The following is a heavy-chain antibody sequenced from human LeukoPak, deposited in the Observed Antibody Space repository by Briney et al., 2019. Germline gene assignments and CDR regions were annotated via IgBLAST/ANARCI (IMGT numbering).Heavy chain of an antibody. D-gene: IGHD3-10*01. J-gene: IGHJ4*02. V-gene: IGHV3-33*01. CDR1: GFTFSSYG. Sequence: PGGSLRLSCAASGFTFSSYGMHWVRQAPGKGLEWVAVIWYDGSNKYYADSVKGRFTISRDNSKNTLYLQMNSLRDEDTAVYYCARDHSGSADYFDYWGQGTLVTVSS. CDR3: ARDHSGSADYFDY. CDR2: IWYDGSNK.